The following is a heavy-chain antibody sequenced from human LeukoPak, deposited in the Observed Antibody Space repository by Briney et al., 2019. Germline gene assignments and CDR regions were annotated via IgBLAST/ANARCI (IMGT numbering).Heavy chain of an antibody. CDR3: ARGRLSTVTNIFDYSMDV. CDR2: SNAGSGST. CDR1: GYTLTNFF. D-gene: IGHD4-11*01. Sequence: ASVKVSCTASGYTLTNFFIHWVRQAPGQSLEWVGWSNAGSGSTKYSKELQGRVTITRDTSANTVNMQLSSLRPEDTAVYYCARGRLSTVTNIFDYSMDVWGQGTAVIVSS. J-gene: IGHJ6*02. V-gene: IGHV1-3*02.